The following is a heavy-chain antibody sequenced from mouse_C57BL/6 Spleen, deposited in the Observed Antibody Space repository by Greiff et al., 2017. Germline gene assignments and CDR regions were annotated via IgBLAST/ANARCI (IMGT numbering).Heavy chain of an antibody. CDR1: GYTFTSYW. Sequence: VKLQQPGAELVKPGASVKLSCKASGYTFTSYWMQWVKQRPGQGLEWIGEIDPSDSYTNYNQKFKGKATLTVDTSSSTAYMQLSSLTSEDSAVYYCARHGNWYFDVWGTGTTVTVSS. V-gene: IGHV1-50*01. CDR2: IDPSDSYT. J-gene: IGHJ1*03. D-gene: IGHD1-1*01. CDR3: ARHGNWYFDV.